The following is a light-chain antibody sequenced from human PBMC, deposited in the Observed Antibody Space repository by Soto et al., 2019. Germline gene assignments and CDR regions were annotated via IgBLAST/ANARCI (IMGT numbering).Light chain of an antibody. Sequence: DIQMTQSPSTLSASVGDRVTITCRASQSISDWLAWYQQKPGKAPKLLIFDASSLKSGVPSRFSGSGSGTEFTLTISSLQPDDFATYYCQQYNSYSWTFGQGTKVEIK. J-gene: IGKJ1*01. CDR1: QSISDW. CDR3: QQYNSYSWT. CDR2: DAS. V-gene: IGKV1-5*01.